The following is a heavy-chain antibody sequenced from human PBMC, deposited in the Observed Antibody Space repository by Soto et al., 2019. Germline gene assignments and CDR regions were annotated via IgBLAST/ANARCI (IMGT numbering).Heavy chain of an antibody. CDR1: GFTFSSYS. D-gene: IGHD3-9*01. J-gene: IGHJ4*02. CDR2: ISSSGSTI. CDR3: ARVNIGVLRYFDWYFDY. V-gene: IGHV3-48*02. Sequence: GGSLRLSCAASGFTFSSYSMNWVRQAPGKGLEWVSYISSSGSTIYYADSVKGRFTISRDNAKNSLYLQMNSLRDEDTAVYYCARVNIGVLRYFDWYFDYWGQGTLVTVSS.